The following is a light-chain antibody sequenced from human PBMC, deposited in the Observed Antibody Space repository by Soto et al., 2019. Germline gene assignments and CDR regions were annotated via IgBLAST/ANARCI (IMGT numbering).Light chain of an antibody. Sequence: QSVLTQPPSASGTPGQRVTISCSGSSSNIGSNIVNWYQQLPGTAPKLLIYSNNQRPLGVPDRFSGSKSGTSASLAISGLQSEDEADYYCSACDDSLTGRVFGGGPKLTVL. CDR1: SSNIGSNI. CDR3: SACDDSLTGRV. V-gene: IGLV1-44*01. CDR2: SNN. J-gene: IGLJ3*02.